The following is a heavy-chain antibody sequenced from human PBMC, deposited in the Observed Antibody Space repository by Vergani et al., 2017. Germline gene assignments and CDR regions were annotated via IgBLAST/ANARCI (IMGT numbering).Heavy chain of an antibody. D-gene: IGHD6-13*01. Sequence: EVQLVESGGGLVQPGGSLRLSCAASGFTFSSYIMNWVRQAPGKGLGWVSSISSSSSYIDYADSVKGRFTISRENAKNSLHLQMNSLRAEDTAVYYCARDRASIAAPHFDYWGQGTLVTVSS. CDR2: ISSSSSYI. CDR3: ARDRASIAAPHFDY. CDR1: GFTFSSYI. V-gene: IGHV3-21*01. J-gene: IGHJ4*02.